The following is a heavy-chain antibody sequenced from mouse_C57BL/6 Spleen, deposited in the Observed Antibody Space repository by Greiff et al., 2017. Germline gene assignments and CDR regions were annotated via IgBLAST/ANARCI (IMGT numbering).Heavy chain of an antibody. D-gene: IGHD2-2*01. J-gene: IGHJ4*01. Sequence: VQLQQSGPGLVQPSQSLSITCTASGFSLTSYGVHWVRQSPGKGLGWLGVIWSGGSTDYNAAFIYRLSISKDNSKSHVFFKMNSLQADDTAIYYCARKGYAYYYAMDYWGQGTSLTVSS. CDR1: GFSLTSYG. CDR2: IWSGGST. CDR3: ARKGYAYYYAMDY. V-gene: IGHV2-2*01.